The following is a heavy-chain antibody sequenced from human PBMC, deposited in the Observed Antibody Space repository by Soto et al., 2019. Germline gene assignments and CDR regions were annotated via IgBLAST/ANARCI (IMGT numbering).Heavy chain of an antibody. Sequence: QVQLVESGGGVVQPGRTLRLSCAASGFTFNIHGMHWVRQAPGTGLEWVAVIWSDGNNKFYADSVRGRFTISRHNSKNTLDLQLNSLRVEDTGVYYCAREGPISGTGAFDIWGQGTKVTVSS. V-gene: IGHV3-33*01. D-gene: IGHD6-25*01. CDR3: AREGPISGTGAFDI. CDR1: GFTFNIHG. J-gene: IGHJ3*02. CDR2: IWSDGNNK.